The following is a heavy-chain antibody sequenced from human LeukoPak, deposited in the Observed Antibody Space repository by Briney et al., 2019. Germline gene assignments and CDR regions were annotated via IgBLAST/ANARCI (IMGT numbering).Heavy chain of an antibody. Sequence: KTGGSLRLSCAASGFTFSSYSMNWVRQAPGKGLERVSSISSSSSYIYYADSVKGRFTISRDNAKNSLYLQMNSLRAEDTAVYYCAREGYCSSTSCYGAGDYWGQGTLVTVSS. J-gene: IGHJ4*02. CDR1: GFTFSSYS. V-gene: IGHV3-21*01. D-gene: IGHD2-2*01. CDR2: ISSSSSYI. CDR3: AREGYCSSTSCYGAGDY.